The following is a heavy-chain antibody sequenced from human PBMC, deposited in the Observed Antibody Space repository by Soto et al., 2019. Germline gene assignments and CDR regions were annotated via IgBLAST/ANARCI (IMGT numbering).Heavy chain of an antibody. CDR1: GDSVSSNSAA. V-gene: IGHV6-1*01. CDR3: ATSRITIFGVVLGIDY. CDR2: TYYRSKWYN. J-gene: IGHJ4*02. Sequence: SQTLSLTCAISGDSVSSNSAAWNWIRQSPSRDLEWLGRTYYRSKWYNDYAVSVKSRITINPDTSKNQFSLQLNSVTPEDTAVYYCATSRITIFGVVLGIDYWGQGAPVTVSS. D-gene: IGHD3-3*01.